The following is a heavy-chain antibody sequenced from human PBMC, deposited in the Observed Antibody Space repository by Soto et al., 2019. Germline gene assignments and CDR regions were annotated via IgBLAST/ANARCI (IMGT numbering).Heavy chain of an antibody. CDR1: GFTFSTYW. V-gene: IGHV3-74*01. D-gene: IGHD2-21*01. CDR2: ISPDGSNR. J-gene: IGHJ4*02. Sequence: GGSLRLSCAASGFTFSTYWMNWVRQTPGKRLMWVSRISPDGSNRGYADSVEGRFTVSRDNAKTTLYLQMHSLRAEYTAMYYCASWGHIVPWSPTDFDHWGEGPLGPVSP. CDR3: ASWGHIVPWSPTDFDH.